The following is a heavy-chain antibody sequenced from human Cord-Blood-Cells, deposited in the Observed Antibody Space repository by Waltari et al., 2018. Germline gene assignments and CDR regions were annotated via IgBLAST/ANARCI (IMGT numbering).Heavy chain of an antibody. D-gene: IGHD6-6*01. Sequence: QVQLVQSGAEVKKPGASVKVSCKASGYTFTGYYMHWVRPAPGQGLEWMGWINPNSGGTNYAQKFQGWVTMTRDTSISTAYMELSRLRSDDTAVYYCARDKSSSSGDAFDIWGQGTMVTVSS. CDR2: INPNSGGT. V-gene: IGHV1-2*04. CDR3: ARDKSSSSGDAFDI. CDR1: GYTFTGYY. J-gene: IGHJ3*02.